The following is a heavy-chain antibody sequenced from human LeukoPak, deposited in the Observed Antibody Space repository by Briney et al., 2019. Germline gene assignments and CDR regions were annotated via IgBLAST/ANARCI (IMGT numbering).Heavy chain of an antibody. CDR1: GYIFSGYY. CDR2: INPNSGGA. J-gene: IGHJ5*02. CDR3: AKGPPEYCGGGSCHSGRNWIDP. V-gene: IGHV1-2*02. D-gene: IGHD2-15*01. Sequence: GSVKVSCKAYGYIFSGYYMHWLRQAPGQGLEWMGWINPNSGGADYAQKFQGRVTMTSDTSISTAYMALSRLRSDDTAVYYCAKGPPEYCGGGSCHSGRNWIDPWGQGTLVTVSS.